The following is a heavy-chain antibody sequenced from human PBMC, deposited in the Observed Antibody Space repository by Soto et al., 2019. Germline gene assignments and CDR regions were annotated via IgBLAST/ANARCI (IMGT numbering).Heavy chain of an antibody. J-gene: IGHJ6*03. Sequence: PSETLSLTCAVYGGSFSGYYWSWIRQPPGKGLEWIGEINHSGSTNYNPSLKSRVTISVDTSKNQFSLKLSSVTAADTAVYYCARVLITMVRGAPNSYYYYYMDVWGKGTTVTVSS. V-gene: IGHV4-34*01. CDR1: GGSFSGYY. D-gene: IGHD3-10*01. CDR3: ARVLITMVRGAPNSYYYYYMDV. CDR2: INHSGST.